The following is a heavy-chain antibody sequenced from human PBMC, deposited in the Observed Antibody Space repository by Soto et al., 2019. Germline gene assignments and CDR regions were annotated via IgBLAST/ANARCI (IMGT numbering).Heavy chain of an antibody. CDR2: IIPIFVTA. D-gene: IGHD6-6*01. Sequence: QVQLVQSGAEVKKPGSSVKVSCKASGGTFSSYAISWVRQAPGQGLEWMGGIIPIFVTANYAQKVQGRVTITADESTSKAYMELSSLRSEDTAVYYWAGYLTGGSSSGYWGQRTLVTVS. V-gene: IGHV1-69*01. CDR1: GGTFSSYA. J-gene: IGHJ4*02. CDR3: AGYLTGGSSSGY.